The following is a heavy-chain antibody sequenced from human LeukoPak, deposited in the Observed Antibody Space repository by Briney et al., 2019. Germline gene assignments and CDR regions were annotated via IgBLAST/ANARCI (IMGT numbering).Heavy chain of an antibody. V-gene: IGHV3-74*01. J-gene: IGHJ4*02. D-gene: IGHD5-24*01. CDR1: GFSFNKYW. CDR3: ARGGDGSNSLINY. CDR2: INPDGSTT. Sequence: GGSLRLSCEASGFSFNKYWMHWVRQVPGKGPVWVSRINPDGSTTNYADSVKGRFSVSRDNAKSIMYLQMNSLSVEDTAVYYCARGGDGSNSLINYWGQGTLVTVSS.